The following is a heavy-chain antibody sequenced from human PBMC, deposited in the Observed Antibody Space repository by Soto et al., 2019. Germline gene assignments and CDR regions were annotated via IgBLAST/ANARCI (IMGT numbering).Heavy chain of an antibody. CDR1: GGSISSGGYY. CDR2: IYYSGST. V-gene: IGHV4-31*03. J-gene: IGHJ3*02. Sequence: QVQLQESGPGLVKPSQTLSLTCTVSGGSISSGGYYWSWIRQHPGKGLEWIGYIYYSGSTYYNPXLKSRVTISVXXSXNXXSLKLSSVTAADTAVYYCAREGNYVWGSYRHAFDIWGQGTMVTVSS. CDR3: AREGNYVWGSYRHAFDI. D-gene: IGHD3-16*02.